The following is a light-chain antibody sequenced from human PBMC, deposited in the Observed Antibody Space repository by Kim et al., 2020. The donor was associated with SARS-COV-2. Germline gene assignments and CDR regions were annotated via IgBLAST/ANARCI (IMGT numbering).Light chain of an antibody. CDR3: QQYDTYPLT. Sequence: DIQMTQSPSTLSASVGDRVTITCRASQSISSWLAWYQQKPGKAPKLLMYKASSLESDVPSRFSGSGSGTEFTLTISSLQPDDFATYYCQQYDTYPLTFGGGTKVDIK. CDR1: QSISSW. CDR2: KAS. V-gene: IGKV1-5*03. J-gene: IGKJ4*01.